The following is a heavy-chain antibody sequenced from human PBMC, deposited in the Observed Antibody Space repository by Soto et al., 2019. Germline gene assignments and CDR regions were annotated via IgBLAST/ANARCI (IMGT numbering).Heavy chain of an antibody. CDR3: ARTTAGSEYFQH. V-gene: IGHV4-38-2*01. Sequence: SETLSLTCAVSGYSISSGYYWGWIRQPPGKGLEWTGSIYHSGSTYYNPSLKSRVTISVDTSKNQFSLKLSSVTAADTAVYYCARTTAGSEYFQHWGQGTLVTVSS. D-gene: IGHD4-17*01. CDR1: GYSISSGYY. J-gene: IGHJ1*01. CDR2: IYHSGST.